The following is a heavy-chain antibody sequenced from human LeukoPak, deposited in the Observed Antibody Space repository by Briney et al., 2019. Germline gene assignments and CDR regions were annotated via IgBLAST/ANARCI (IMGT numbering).Heavy chain of an antibody. J-gene: IGHJ5*02. CDR2: ISGSGSTI. CDR3: ARGGYSDSSAADMT. D-gene: IGHD3-22*01. CDR1: GFTFTNYE. Sequence: GGSLRLSCAASGFTFTNYEMNWVRQAPGKRLEWISYISGSGSTIYYADSVKGRFTISRDNAKNSLYLQMNSLRAEDTAVYYCARGGYSDSSAADMTWGQGTLVTVSS. V-gene: IGHV3-48*03.